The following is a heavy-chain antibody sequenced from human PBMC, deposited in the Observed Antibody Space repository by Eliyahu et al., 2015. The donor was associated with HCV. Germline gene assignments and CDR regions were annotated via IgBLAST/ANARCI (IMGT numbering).Heavy chain of an antibody. CDR1: GYTFTSYG. D-gene: IGHD2-21*02. CDR2: ISAYNGNT. V-gene: IGHV1-18*01. CDR3: AREGGNGGSYCGGDCYLDYFQH. Sequence: QVQLVQSGAEVKKPGASVKVSCKASGYTFTSYGISWVRQAPGQGLEWMGWISAYNGNTNYAQKLQGRVTMTTDTSTSTAYMELRSLRSDDTAVYYCAREGGNGGSYCGGDCYLDYFQHWGQGTLVTVSS. J-gene: IGHJ1*01.